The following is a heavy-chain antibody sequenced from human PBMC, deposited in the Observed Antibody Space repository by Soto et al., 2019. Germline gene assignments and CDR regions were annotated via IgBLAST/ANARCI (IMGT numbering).Heavy chain of an antibody. Sequence: EVQLVESGGGLIQPGGSLRLSCAASGFIVSSNYMSWVRQAPGKGLEWVSVIYSGGSTYYAASVKGRFTSSRDNSKNTRYLQMNSLRAEDTAVYYCASGVERIAVADILDYWGQGTLVTVSS. J-gene: IGHJ4*02. D-gene: IGHD6-19*01. V-gene: IGHV3-53*01. CDR1: GFIVSSNY. CDR3: ASGVERIAVADILDY. CDR2: IYSGGST.